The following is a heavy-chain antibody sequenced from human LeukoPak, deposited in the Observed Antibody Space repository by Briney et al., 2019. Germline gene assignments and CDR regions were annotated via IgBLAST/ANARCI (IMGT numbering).Heavy chain of an antibody. J-gene: IGHJ4*02. CDR1: GYTFTSYD. CDR3: ARDQGSGYDTGFDY. V-gene: IGHV1-46*01. Sequence: ASVKVSCKATGYTFTSYDINWVRQAPGQGLEWMGIINPSGGSTSYAQKFQGRVTMTRDTSTSTVYMELSSLRSEDTAVYYCARDQGSGYDTGFDYWGQGTLVTVSS. CDR2: INPSGGST. D-gene: IGHD5-12*01.